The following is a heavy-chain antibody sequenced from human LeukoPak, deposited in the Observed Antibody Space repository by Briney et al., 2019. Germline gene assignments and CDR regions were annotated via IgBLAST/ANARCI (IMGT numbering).Heavy chain of an antibody. J-gene: IGHJ4*02. CDR2: IKQDGSEK. D-gene: IGHD3-3*01. CDR3: ARDHTNYDFWSGYQVGRGYYFDY. CDR1: GFTFSSYW. Sequence: GGSLRLSCAASGFTFSSYWMSWVRQAPGKGLEWVANIKQDGSEKYYVDSVKGRFTISRDNAKNSLYLQMNSLRAEDTAVYYCARDHTNYDFWSGYQVGRGYYFDYWGQGTLVTVSS. V-gene: IGHV3-7*01.